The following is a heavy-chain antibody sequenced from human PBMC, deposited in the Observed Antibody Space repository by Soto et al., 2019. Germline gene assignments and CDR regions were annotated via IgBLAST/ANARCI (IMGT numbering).Heavy chain of an antibody. CDR3: VREDWHRFDS. CDR2: ISGGASDK. J-gene: IGHJ4*02. D-gene: IGHD2-21*01. V-gene: IGHV3-7*01. CDR1: GFMFSAYW. Sequence: EVQLVESGGRLVQPGGSLRLSCAASGFMFSAYWMSWVRHDSGKGLEWVATISGGASDKFYVDSVKGRFTISRDDSKNTLYLQMNSLRDEDTAVYYCVREDWHRFDSWGQGTLVTVSS.